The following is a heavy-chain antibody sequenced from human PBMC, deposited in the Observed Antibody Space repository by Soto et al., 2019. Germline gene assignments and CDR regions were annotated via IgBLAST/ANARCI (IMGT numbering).Heavy chain of an antibody. Sequence: GASVKVSCKASGGTFSSYAISWVRQAPGQGLEWMGGIIPIFGAANYAQKFQGRVTITADESTSTAYMELSSLRSEDTAVYYCARQGLLHDYVFCSATYSCYDDYGMDLWGQGNLLTVSS. D-gene: IGHD3-3*01. CDR3: ARQGLLHDYVFCSATYSCYDDYGMDL. J-gene: IGHJ6*02. V-gene: IGHV1-69*13. CDR1: GGTFSSYA. CDR2: IIPIFGAA.